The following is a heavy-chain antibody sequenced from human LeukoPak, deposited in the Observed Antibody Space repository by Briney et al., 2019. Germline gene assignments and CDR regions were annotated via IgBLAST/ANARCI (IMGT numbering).Heavy chain of an antibody. CDR3: ARAPPSPRDY. J-gene: IGHJ4*02. CDR2: ISSTTSVI. D-gene: IGHD1-14*01. Sequence: PGGSLRLSCAASGFIFSDYNMNWVRQAPGKGLEWVSYISSTTSVIYYADSVKGRFTISRDNAKDSLYLQMNSLRAEDTAVYYCARAPPSPRDYWGQGTLVTVSS. V-gene: IGHV3-21*05. CDR1: GFIFSDYN.